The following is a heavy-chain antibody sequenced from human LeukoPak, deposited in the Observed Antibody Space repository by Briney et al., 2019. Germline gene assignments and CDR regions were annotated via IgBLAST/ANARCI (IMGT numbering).Heavy chain of an antibody. D-gene: IGHD4-23*01. J-gene: IGHJ4*02. CDR2: ISYDGSNK. V-gene: IGHV3-30*04. Sequence: SCKASGYTFSSYAMHWVRQAPGKGLEWVAVISYDGSNKYYADSVKGRFTISRDNSKNTLYLQMNSLRAEDTAVYYCARVPATVAAFDYWGQGTLVTVSS. CDR3: ARVPATVAAFDY. CDR1: GYTFSSYA.